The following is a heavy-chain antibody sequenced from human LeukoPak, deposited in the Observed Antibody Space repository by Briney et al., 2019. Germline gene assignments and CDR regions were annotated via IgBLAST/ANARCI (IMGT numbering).Heavy chain of an antibody. D-gene: IGHD6-19*01. CDR2: INTDGSNT. CDR3: AREEPSYSSGWYEGYFDY. CDR1: GFPFGSYW. J-gene: IGHJ4*02. V-gene: IGHV3-74*01. Sequence: GGSLRLSCAASGFPFGSYWMHWVRQAPGKGLVWVSLINTDGSNTNYADSVKGRFTISRDNAKNSLYLQMNSLRAEDTAVYYCAREEPSYSSGWYEGYFDYWGQGTLVTVSS.